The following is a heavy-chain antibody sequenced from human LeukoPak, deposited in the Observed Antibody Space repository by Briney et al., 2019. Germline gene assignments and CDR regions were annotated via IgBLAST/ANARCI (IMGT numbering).Heavy chain of an antibody. J-gene: IGHJ4*02. CDR1: GFTFSTYA. D-gene: IGHD3-22*01. CDR3: ATDREGDPSAYYLV. CDR2: ISDNGGRT. Sequence: GGSLRLSCVASGFTFSTYAMSWVRQAPGKGLEWISTISDNGGRTYYADSVKGRFTISRDNSKNTLFLQMNSLRAEDSAVYYCATDREGDPSAYYLVGGQGTLITVSS. V-gene: IGHV3-23*01.